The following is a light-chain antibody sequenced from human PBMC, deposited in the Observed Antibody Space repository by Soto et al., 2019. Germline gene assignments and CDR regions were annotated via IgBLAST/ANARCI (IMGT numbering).Light chain of an antibody. CDR2: GAS. J-gene: IGKJ1*01. CDR1: QTIRSNY. Sequence: ETVLTQSPGTLSLSPGERATLSCRASQTIRSNYLAWYRQTPGQAPRLLIYGASNRATGIADRFSGSGSGTDFTLINSSLEPEDLALYYCQQYGSSPWTFGPGTKVEIK. CDR3: QQYGSSPWT. V-gene: IGKV3-20*01.